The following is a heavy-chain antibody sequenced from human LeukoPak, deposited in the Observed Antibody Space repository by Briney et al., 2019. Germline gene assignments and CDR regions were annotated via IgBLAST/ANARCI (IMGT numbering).Heavy chain of an antibody. CDR3: ATNYYDSSGYYYGIDY. V-gene: IGHV3-33*08. CDR1: GFTFSSYA. J-gene: IGHJ4*02. D-gene: IGHD3-22*01. CDR2: IWYDGSNK. Sequence: GGSLRLSCAASGFTFSSYAMHWVRQAPGKGLEWVAVIWYDGSNKYYADSVKGRFTISRDNSKNTLYLQMNSLRAEDTAVYYCATNYYDSSGYYYGIDYWGQGTLVAVSS.